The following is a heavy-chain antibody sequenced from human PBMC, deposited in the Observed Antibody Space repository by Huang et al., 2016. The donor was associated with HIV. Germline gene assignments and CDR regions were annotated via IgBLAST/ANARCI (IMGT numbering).Heavy chain of an antibody. D-gene: IGHD3-10*01. J-gene: IGHJ6*02. CDR3: ARPQGDKVRGIIRSYYYYYGMDV. CDR1: GFTFTNFA. V-gene: IGHV3-21*05. CDR2: IGSSRSYR. Sequence: EVQLVESGGGLVKPGGSLRLSCVASGFTFTNFAMNWVRKVRGKCVEWVVGIGSSRSYRYYAYSVKGRFTISRNDAKNSLYLQMNSLRAEDTAVYYCARPQGDKVRGIIRSYYYYYGMDVWGRGTTVTVSS.